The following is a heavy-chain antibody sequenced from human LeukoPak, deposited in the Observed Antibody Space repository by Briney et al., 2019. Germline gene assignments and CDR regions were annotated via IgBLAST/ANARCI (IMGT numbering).Heavy chain of an antibody. CDR2: ISSSSSYI. CDR3: AGSGYDYLCHDY. CDR1: GFTFSSYS. D-gene: IGHD5-12*01. J-gene: IGHJ4*02. Sequence: GGSLRLSCAASGFTFSSYSMNWVRQAPGKGLEWVSSISSSSSYIYYADSVKGRFTISRDNAKNSLYLQMNSLRAEDTAVYYCAGSGYDYLCHDYWGQGTLVTVSS. V-gene: IGHV3-21*01.